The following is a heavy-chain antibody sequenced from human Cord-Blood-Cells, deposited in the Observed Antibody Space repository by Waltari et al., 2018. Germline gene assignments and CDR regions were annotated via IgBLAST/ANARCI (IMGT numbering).Heavy chain of an antibody. Sequence: QVQLQESGPGLVKPSETLSLTCTVPGGSISSYYWSWIRQPPGKGLEWIGYIYYSGSTNYNPSLKSRVTISVETSKSQFSLKLSSVTAADTAVYYCAREIAAAGFDYWGQGTLVTVSS. J-gene: IGHJ4*02. D-gene: IGHD6-13*01. CDR1: GGSISSYY. CDR2: IYYSGST. V-gene: IGHV4-59*01. CDR3: AREIAAAGFDY.